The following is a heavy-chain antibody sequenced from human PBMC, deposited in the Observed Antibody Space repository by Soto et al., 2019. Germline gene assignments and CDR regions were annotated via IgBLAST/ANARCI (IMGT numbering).Heavy chain of an antibody. CDR1: GGSISSGGYY. J-gene: IGHJ4*02. CDR2: IYYSGST. Sequence: SETLSLTCTVSGGSISSGGYYWSWIRQPPGKGLEWIGYIYYSGSTNYNPSLKSRVTISVDTSKNQFSLKLSSVTAADTAVYYCARVAYYYDSSGYQSLYYFDYWGQGTLVTVSS. D-gene: IGHD3-22*01. CDR3: ARVAYYYDSSGYQSLYYFDY. V-gene: IGHV4-61*08.